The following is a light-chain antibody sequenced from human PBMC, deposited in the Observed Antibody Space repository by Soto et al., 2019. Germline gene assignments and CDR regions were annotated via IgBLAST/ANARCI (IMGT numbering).Light chain of an antibody. CDR1: SSDVGGYNY. J-gene: IGLJ3*02. CDR2: DVS. CDR3: SSYTSSSTWV. V-gene: IGLV2-14*01. Sequence: QSVLTQPASVSGSHGQSIAISCTGTSSDVGGYNYVSWYQQHPGKTPNLMIYDVSNRPSGVSNRFSGSKSGNTASLTISGLQAEDEADYYCSSYTSSSTWVFGGGTKLTVL.